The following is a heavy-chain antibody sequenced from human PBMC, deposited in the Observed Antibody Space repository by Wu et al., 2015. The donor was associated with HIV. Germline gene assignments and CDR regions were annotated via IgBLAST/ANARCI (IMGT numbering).Heavy chain of an antibody. CDR1: GYTFTTYA. D-gene: IGHD3-10*01. Sequence: QVQLVQSGAEVKKPGASVKVSCKASGYTFTTYAISWVRQAPGQGLEWMGRIIPIFGTANYAQKFQGRVTIIADESTSTAYMELSSLRSEDTAVYYCAREFYGSGKNWFDPWGQGTLVTVSS. V-gene: IGHV1-69*18. J-gene: IGHJ5*02. CDR2: IIPIFGTA. CDR3: AREFYGSGKNWFDP.